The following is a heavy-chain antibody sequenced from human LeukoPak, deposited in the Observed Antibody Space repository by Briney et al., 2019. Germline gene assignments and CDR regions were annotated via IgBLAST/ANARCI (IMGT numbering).Heavy chain of an antibody. CDR3: ARDQGRSTSCPILEDCYGMDV. J-gene: IGHJ6*02. Sequence: SETLSLTCTVSGGSISSSSYYWGWIRQPPGKGLEWIGSIYYSGSTYYNPSLKSRVTISVDTSKNQFSLKLSSVTAADTAVYYCARDQGRSTSCPILEDCYGMDVWGQGATVTVSS. V-gene: IGHV4-39*07. D-gene: IGHD2-2*01. CDR2: IYYSGST. CDR1: GGSISSSSYY.